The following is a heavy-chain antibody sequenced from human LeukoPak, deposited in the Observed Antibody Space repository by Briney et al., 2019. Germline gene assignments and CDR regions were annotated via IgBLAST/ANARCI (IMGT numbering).Heavy chain of an antibody. D-gene: IGHD3-10*01. CDR3: AKAKMTGSFMDY. V-gene: IGHV3-9*01. J-gene: IGHJ4*02. CDR1: GFTFDDYA. Sequence: TGGSLRLSCAASGFTFDDYAMHWVRQAPGKGLEWVSGISWNSGSIGYADSVKGRFTISRGNAKNSLYLQMNSLRAEDTALYYCAKAKMTGSFMDYWGQGTLVTVSS. CDR2: ISWNSGSI.